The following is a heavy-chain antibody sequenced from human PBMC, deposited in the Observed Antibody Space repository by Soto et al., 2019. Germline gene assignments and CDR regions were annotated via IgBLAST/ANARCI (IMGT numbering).Heavy chain of an antibody. CDR1: GDSVSSGSYY. D-gene: IGHD3-3*01. CDR2: ISSSGATT. J-gene: IGHJ6*02. V-gene: IGHV3-23*01. CDR3: AKGPTIFGVVISYSFYYGLDV. Sequence: ETLSLTCSVSGDSVSSGSYYWSWVRQAPGKGLEWVSAISSSGATTYSADSVRGRFTISRDNSKNTLYLQMNNLRAEDTAVYYCAKGPTIFGVVISYSFYYGLDVWGQGTTVTVSS.